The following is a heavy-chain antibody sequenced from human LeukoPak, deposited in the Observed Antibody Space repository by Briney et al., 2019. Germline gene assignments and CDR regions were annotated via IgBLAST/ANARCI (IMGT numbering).Heavy chain of an antibody. V-gene: IGHV3-73*01. CDR1: GFTFSGSA. D-gene: IGHD1-26*01. CDR3: ASPYSGNYY. CDR2: IRSKANNYAT. J-gene: IGHJ4*02. Sequence: PGGSLRLSCAASGFTFSGSAMHWVRQASGNGLEWVGRIRSKANNYATAYAASVKGRFTISRDDSKNTAYLQMNSLKVEHTAVYYCASPYSGNYYWGQGTLVTVSS.